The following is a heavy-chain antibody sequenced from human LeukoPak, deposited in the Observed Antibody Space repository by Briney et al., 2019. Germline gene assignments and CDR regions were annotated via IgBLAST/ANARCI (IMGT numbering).Heavy chain of an antibody. J-gene: IGHJ4*02. CDR1: GFTVSSNY. Sequence: PGGSLRLSCAASGFTVSSNYMSWVRQAPGKGLEWVSSISKSDGSTYYADSVKGRFTISRDNSKNTVYLHMDSLRVEDTAIYYCARGALIPDFRGQGTLVTVSS. V-gene: IGHV3-23*01. CDR2: ISKSDGST. D-gene: IGHD2-21*01. CDR3: ARGALIPDF.